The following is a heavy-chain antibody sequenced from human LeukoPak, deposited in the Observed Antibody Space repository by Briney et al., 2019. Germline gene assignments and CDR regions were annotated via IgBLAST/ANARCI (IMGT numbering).Heavy chain of an antibody. D-gene: IGHD1-26*01. Sequence: SETLSLTCSVYGGSFSGYYWSWIRQPPGKGLEWSGEINHSGSTNYNPSLKSRVNTPVDTSKNQCALKLSSVTAADAAVYNCARQEWELLGPDYWGQGTLGTVSS. CDR2: INHSGST. CDR3: ARQEWELLGPDY. CDR1: GGSFSGYY. V-gene: IGHV4-34*01. J-gene: IGHJ4*02.